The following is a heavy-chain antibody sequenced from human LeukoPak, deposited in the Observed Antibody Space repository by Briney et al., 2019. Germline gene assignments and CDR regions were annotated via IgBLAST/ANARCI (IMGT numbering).Heavy chain of an antibody. CDR1: GFTFSSYA. CDR3: AKDRVVCSTTSCYPGLDY. J-gene: IGHJ4*02. V-gene: IGHV3-23*01. Sequence: PGGSLRLSCAASGFTFSSYAMSWVRQVPGKGLEWVSTISGSGGSTDYADSVKGRFTISRDNSKNTLYLQMNSLRAEDTAVYYCAKDRVVCSTTSCYPGLDYWGQGTLVTVSS. CDR2: ISGSGGST. D-gene: IGHD2-2*01.